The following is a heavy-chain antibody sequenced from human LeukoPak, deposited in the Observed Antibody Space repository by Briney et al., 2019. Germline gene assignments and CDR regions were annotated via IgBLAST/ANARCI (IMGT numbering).Heavy chain of an antibody. CDR3: TRRGLGGELPDY. D-gene: IGHD1-26*01. Sequence: GGSLRLSCAASGFTFSGSAMHWVRQASGKGLEWVGRIRSKANSYATAYAASVKGRFTISRDDSKNTAYLQMNSLKTEYTAVYYCTRRGLGGELPDYWGQGTLVTVSS. CDR2: IRSKANSYAT. J-gene: IGHJ4*02. V-gene: IGHV3-73*01. CDR1: GFTFSGSA.